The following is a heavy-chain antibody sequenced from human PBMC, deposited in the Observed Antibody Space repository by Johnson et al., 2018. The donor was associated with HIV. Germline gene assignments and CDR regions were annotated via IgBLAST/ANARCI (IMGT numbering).Heavy chain of an antibody. CDR1: GFTFDDYG. D-gene: IGHD3-22*01. Sequence: EVQLVESGGGVVRPGGSLRLSCAASGFTFDDYGMSWVRQAPGKGLEWVSGINWNGGSTGYADSVKGRFTISRDNAKNSLYLQMNSLRAEDTALYYCARGRYYYDSSGYLFGDAFDIWGQGTMVTVSS. J-gene: IGHJ3*02. CDR2: INWNGGST. CDR3: ARGRYYYDSSGYLFGDAFDI. V-gene: IGHV3-20*04.